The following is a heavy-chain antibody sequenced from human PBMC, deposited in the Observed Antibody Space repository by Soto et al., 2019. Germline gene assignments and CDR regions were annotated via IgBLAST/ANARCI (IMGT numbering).Heavy chain of an antibody. Sequence: SETLSLTCTISGDSISSCNKYWSWIRQPPGKGLEWIGYIFSSGTTYYNPSLKSRLTMSLDASQNQFSLKLNSLTDADTAVYCCARVTYPFDSSYARDVRGKGTTVT. V-gene: IGHV4-30-4*01. D-gene: IGHD3-16*01. CDR2: IFSSGTT. CDR3: ARVTYPFDSSYARDV. CDR1: GDSISSCNKY. J-gene: IGHJ6*03.